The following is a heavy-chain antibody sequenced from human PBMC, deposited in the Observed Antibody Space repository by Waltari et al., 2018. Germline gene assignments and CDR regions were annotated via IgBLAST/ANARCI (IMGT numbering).Heavy chain of an antibody. CDR2: RSYDGSNK. CDR3: AREGGAVGAFDI. CDR1: GFTFSSYA. J-gene: IGHJ3*02. V-gene: IGHV3-30-3*01. Sequence: QVQLVESGGGVVQPGRSLRLSCADSGFTFSSYAMHWVRQAPGKGLEWVAVRSYDGSNKYYADSVKGRFTISRDNSKNTLYLQMNSLRAEDTAVYYCAREGGAVGAFDIWGQGTMVTVSS. D-gene: IGHD2-2*01.